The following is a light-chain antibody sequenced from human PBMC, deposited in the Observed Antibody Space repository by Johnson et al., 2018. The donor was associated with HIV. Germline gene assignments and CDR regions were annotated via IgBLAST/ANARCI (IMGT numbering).Light chain of an antibody. J-gene: IGLJ1*01. CDR3: GTWDSSLSVNV. CDR2: DNN. V-gene: IGLV1-51*01. CDR1: SSNIGRNY. Sequence: QSVLTQPPSVSAAPGQKVTISCSGSSSNIGRNYVSWYQQLPGTAPKLLIFDNNKRPSGIPDRFSASKSGTSATLGITGLQTGDEADYYCGTWDSSLSVNVFGPGTKVTVL.